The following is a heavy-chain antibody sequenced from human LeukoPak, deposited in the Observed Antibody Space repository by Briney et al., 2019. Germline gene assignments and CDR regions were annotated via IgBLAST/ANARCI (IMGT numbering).Heavy chain of an antibody. CDR2: IFSSGST. D-gene: IGHD2-21*02. CDR1: GFTASGNY. Sequence: GGSLRLSCAASGFTASGNYMSWVRQAPGKGLEWVSAIFSSGSTYYADSVKGRFTISRDDSKNTLYLQMNSLKTEDTAVYYCTTHIVVVTALYYFDYWGQGTLVTVSS. V-gene: IGHV3-53*01. J-gene: IGHJ4*02. CDR3: TTHIVVVTALYYFDY.